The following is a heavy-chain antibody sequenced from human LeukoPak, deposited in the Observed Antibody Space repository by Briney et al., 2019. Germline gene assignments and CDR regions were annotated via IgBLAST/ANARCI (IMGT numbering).Heavy chain of an antibody. D-gene: IGHD5-18*01. J-gene: IGHJ4*02. CDR1: GGSISSGGYS. CDR2: IYHSGST. Sequence: PSQTLSLTCAVSGGSISSGGYSWSWIRQPPGTGLEWIGYIYHSGSTYYNPSLKSRVTISLDRSKNQFSLKLSSVTAADTAVYYCARQLYSYGAYFDYWGQGTLVTVSS. CDR3: ARQLYSYGAYFDY. V-gene: IGHV4-30-2*01.